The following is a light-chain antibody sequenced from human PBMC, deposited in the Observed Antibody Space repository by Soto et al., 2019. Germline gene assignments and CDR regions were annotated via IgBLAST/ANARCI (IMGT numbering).Light chain of an antibody. CDR2: NHN. J-gene: IGLJ1*01. V-gene: IGLV1-44*01. Sequence: QAVVTQPPSVSGTPGQRVIISCSGSTSNIGRNTVNWYQQVPGTAPKLLIYNHNQRPSGVPDRFSGSKSGTSASLAISGLQSEDEADYYCAAWDDRLNGFYVFGTGTQLTVL. CDR3: AAWDDRLNGFYV. CDR1: TSNIGRNT.